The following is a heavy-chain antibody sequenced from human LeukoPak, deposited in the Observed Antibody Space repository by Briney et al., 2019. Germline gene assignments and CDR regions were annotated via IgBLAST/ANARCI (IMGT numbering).Heavy chain of an antibody. V-gene: IGHV4-39*01. Sequence: SETLSLTCTVSGGSISSSNYYWGWIRQPPGKGLEWSGSIYYSGTTHYNPSLKSRVTISVDTFKNQFSLKLSSVTAADTAVYYCARHSYYYDSSGYYYYFDYWGQGTLVTVSS. D-gene: IGHD3-22*01. CDR2: IYYSGTT. CDR3: ARHSYYYDSSGYYYYFDY. CDR1: GGSISSSNYY. J-gene: IGHJ4*02.